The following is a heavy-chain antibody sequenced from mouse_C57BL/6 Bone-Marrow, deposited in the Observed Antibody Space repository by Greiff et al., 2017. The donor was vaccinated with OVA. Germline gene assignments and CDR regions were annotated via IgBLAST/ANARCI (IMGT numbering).Heavy chain of an antibody. CDR2: IWWDDDK. V-gene: IGHV8-8*01. D-gene: IGHD4-1*01. J-gene: IGHJ1*03. Sequence: QVTLKVSGPGILQPSQTLSLTCSFSGFSLSTLGMGVGWIRQPSGEGLEWLAHIWWDDDKYYNPALKSLLTIPKDTSKNQVFLKIASVDTADTVTYYSARRASWDGYFDFLGTGTTVTGSS. CDR1: GFSLSTLGMG. CDR3: ARRASWDGYFDF.